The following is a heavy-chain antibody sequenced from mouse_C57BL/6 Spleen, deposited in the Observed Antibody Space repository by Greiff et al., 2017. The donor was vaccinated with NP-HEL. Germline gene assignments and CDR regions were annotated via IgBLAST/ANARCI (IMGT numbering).Heavy chain of an antibody. V-gene: IGHV3-1*01. J-gene: IGHJ4*01. CDR2: ISYSGST. Sequence: VQLQQSGPGMVKPSQSLSLTCTVTGYSITSGYDWHWIRHFPGNKLEWMGYISYSGSTNYNPSLKSRISITHDTSKNHFFLKLNSVTTEDTATYYCATYGSRGYAMDYWGQGTSVTVSS. CDR3: ATYGSRGYAMDY. CDR1: GYSITSGYD. D-gene: IGHD1-1*01.